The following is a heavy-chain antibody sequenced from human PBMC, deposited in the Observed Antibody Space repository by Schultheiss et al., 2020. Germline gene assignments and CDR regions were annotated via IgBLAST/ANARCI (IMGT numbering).Heavy chain of an antibody. V-gene: IGHV1-2*04. D-gene: IGHD4-17*01. J-gene: IGHJ6*02. Sequence: ASVKVSCKASGGTFSSYGISWVRQAPGQGLEWMGWINPNSGGTNYAQKFQGWVTMTRDTSISTAYMELSRLRSDDTAVYYCARGHGDYGMDVWGQGNTGTVSS. CDR3: ARGHGDYGMDV. CDR2: INPNSGGT. CDR1: GGTFSSYG.